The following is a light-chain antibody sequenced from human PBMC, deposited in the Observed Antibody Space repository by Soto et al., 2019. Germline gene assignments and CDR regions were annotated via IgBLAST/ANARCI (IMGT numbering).Light chain of an antibody. Sequence: QSALTQPASVSGSPGQSITISCTGSSSDVGNYNLVSWYQQHPGKAPKLMIYEDTKWPSGVSNRFSGSKSGNTAYLTISGLQADDEADYYCWSYAVGWTYLLGSETKV. CDR2: EDT. V-gene: IGLV2-23*01. CDR3: WSYAVGWTYL. J-gene: IGLJ1*01. CDR1: SSDVGNYNL.